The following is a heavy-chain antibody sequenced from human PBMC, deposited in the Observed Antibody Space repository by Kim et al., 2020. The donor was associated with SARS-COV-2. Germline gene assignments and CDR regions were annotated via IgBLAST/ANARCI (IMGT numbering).Heavy chain of an antibody. CDR2: ISGSGGST. D-gene: IGHD4-17*01. J-gene: IGHJ6*02. CDR3: AKEKAVTTSYYYYYYGMDA. Sequence: GGSLRLSCAASGFTFSSYAMSWVRRAPGKGLEWVSAISGSGGSTYYADSVKGRFTISRDNSKNTLYLQMNRLRAEDTAVYYCAKEKAVTTSYYYYYYGMDAWGPGTPGTVSS. V-gene: IGHV3-23*01. CDR1: GFTFSSYA.